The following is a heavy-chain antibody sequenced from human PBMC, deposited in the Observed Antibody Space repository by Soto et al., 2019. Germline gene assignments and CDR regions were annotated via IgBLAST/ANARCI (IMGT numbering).Heavy chain of an antibody. J-gene: IGHJ1*01. Sequence: GGSLRLSCAVSGFTFSSYGMHWVRQAPGKGLEWVAVISYDGSNKYYADSVKGRFTISRDNSKNTLYVQMNSLRAEDTAVYYCAKDDACYYDSSGYYYSSEYFQLWGQGTLVTVSS. CDR2: ISYDGSNK. CDR1: GFTFSSYG. CDR3: AKDDACYYDSSGYYYSSEYFQL. V-gene: IGHV3-30*18. D-gene: IGHD3-22*01.